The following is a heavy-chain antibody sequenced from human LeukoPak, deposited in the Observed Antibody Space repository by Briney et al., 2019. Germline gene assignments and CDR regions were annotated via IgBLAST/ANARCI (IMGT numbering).Heavy chain of an antibody. V-gene: IGHV3-21*01. CDR3: AIDTGYKQLAPDAFDL. Sequence: GVSLRLSCAASGFTFSRYSMNWVLQAPGKGLERVSYISSSSSYIYYADSVKGRFTISRDNAKNSLYLQMNSLRAEDSSVYYCAIDTGYKQLAPDAFDLWGQGTMVTVSS. D-gene: IGHD6-6*01. CDR2: ISSSSSYI. J-gene: IGHJ3*01. CDR1: GFTFSRYS.